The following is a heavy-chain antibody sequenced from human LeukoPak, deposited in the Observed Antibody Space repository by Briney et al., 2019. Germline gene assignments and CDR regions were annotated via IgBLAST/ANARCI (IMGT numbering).Heavy chain of an antibody. CDR3: ARDHLYGSGSYYTFDY. D-gene: IGHD3-10*01. V-gene: IGHV1-69*13. Sequence: SVKVSCKASGGTFSSYAISWVRQAPGQGLEWMGGIIPIFGTANYAQKFQGRVTITADESTSTAHMELSSLRSEDTAVYYCARDHLYGSGSYYTFDYWGQGTLVTVSS. CDR2: IIPIFGTA. J-gene: IGHJ4*02. CDR1: GGTFSSYA.